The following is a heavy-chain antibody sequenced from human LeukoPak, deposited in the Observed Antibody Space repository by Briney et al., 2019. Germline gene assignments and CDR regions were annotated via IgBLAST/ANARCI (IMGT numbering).Heavy chain of an antibody. V-gene: IGHV4-59*01. CDR3: AREPRY. Sequence: PSETLSLTCTVSGGSIGSYYWSWIRQSPGKGLEWIGYIYYSGSTNYNPSLKSRVTISVDTSKNQFSLKLSSVTAADTAVYYCAREPRYWGQGTLVTVSS. CDR2: IYYSGST. J-gene: IGHJ4*02. CDR1: GGSIGSYY.